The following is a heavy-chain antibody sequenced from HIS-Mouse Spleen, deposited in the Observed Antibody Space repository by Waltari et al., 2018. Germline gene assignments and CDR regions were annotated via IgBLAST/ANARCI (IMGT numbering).Heavy chain of an antibody. CDR1: GFTFSSYG. V-gene: IGHV3-30*18. Sequence: QVQLVESGAGVVEPGWSLRLSCATSGFTFSSYGMHWVRQAPGKGLEWVAVISYDGSNKYYADSVKGRFTISRDNSKNTLYLQMNSLRAEDTAVYYCAKDKHHAFDYWGQGTLVTVSS. CDR2: ISYDGSNK. CDR3: AKDKHHAFDY. J-gene: IGHJ4*02.